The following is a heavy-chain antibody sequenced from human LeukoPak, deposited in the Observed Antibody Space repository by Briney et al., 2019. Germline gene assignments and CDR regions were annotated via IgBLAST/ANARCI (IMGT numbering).Heavy chain of an antibody. CDR1: GFSFSSYE. D-gene: IGHD6-19*01. V-gene: IGHV3-48*03. CDR3: ARDRSRSGWYFYS. J-gene: IGHJ4*02. CDR2: ISFSGSPI. Sequence: GGSLRLSCAASGFSFSSYEMSWVRQAPGKGLEWVALISFSGSPIYYADSVKGRFTISRANTKNSLYLQLNSVRADDTAVYYCARDRSRSGWYFYSWRQGTLVTVSS.